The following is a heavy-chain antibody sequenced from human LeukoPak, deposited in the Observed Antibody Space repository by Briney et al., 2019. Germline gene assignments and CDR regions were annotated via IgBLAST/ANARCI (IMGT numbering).Heavy chain of an antibody. Sequence: GASVKVSCKASGYTFTSYYMHWVRQAPGQGLEWMGIINPSGGSTSYAQKFQGRVTMTRDMSTSTVYMELSSLRSEDTAVYYCARDPGYYDSSGYVPGAFDIWGQGTMVTVSS. CDR2: INPSGGST. CDR3: ARDPGYYDSSGYVPGAFDI. J-gene: IGHJ3*02. CDR1: GYTFTSYY. D-gene: IGHD3-22*01. V-gene: IGHV1-46*01.